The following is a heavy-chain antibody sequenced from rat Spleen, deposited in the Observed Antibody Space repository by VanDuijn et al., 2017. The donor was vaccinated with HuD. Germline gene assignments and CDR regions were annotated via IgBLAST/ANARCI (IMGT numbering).Heavy chain of an antibody. CDR2: IWGDGST. D-gene: IGHD1-11*01. CDR1: GFSLISYS. V-gene: IGHV2-1*01. CDR3: TRTYGGYTCHWFAY. Sequence: QVQLKESGPGLVQPSQTLSLTCTVPGFSLISYSVNWVRQPPGKGLEWMGGIWGDGSTNYNSAPKTRLSISRDTSKSQVFLKMNSLQTEDTAIYFCTRTYGGYTCHWFAYWGQGTLVTVSS. J-gene: IGHJ3*01.